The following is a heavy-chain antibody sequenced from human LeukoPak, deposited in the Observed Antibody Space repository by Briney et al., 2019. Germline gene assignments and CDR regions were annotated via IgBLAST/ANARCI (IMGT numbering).Heavy chain of an antibody. D-gene: IGHD5-24*01. CDR3: ARDYQLGRAWFDP. CDR1: GFTSSQYW. V-gene: IGHV3-21*01. J-gene: IGHJ5*02. Sequence: GGSLRLSCAASGFTSSQYWISWVRQAPGNGLECVSSISSGSGYIYYAGSVKGRFTISRDNAKNSLYLQMNSLRAEDTAVYYCARDYQLGRAWFDPWGQGTLVTVSS. CDR2: ISSGSGYI.